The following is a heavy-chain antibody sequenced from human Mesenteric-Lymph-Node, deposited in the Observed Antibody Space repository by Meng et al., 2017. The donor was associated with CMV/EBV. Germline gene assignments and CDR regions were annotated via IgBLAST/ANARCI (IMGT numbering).Heavy chain of an antibody. J-gene: IGHJ5*02. D-gene: IGHD2-15*01. Sequence: FTSYGISWVRQAPGQGLEWMGWLSAYNGNTNYAQKLQGRVTMTTDTSTSTAYMELRSLRSDDTAVYYCARDRSVVVVVAATSWFDPWGQGTLVTVSS. CDR3: ARDRSVVVVVAATSWFDP. CDR1: FTSYG. CDR2: LSAYNGNT. V-gene: IGHV1-18*01.